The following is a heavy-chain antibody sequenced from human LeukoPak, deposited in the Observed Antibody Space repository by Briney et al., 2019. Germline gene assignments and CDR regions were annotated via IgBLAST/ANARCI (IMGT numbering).Heavy chain of an antibody. Sequence: ASVTVSCKASGYTFTEHFIHWVRQAPGQGLEWMGWINPTSGGTNYAQKFQGRVTMTRVTSISTAYMDLRSLRSGDTAVYYCARVWNDVFSDYYYYGMDVWGQGTTVTVSS. CDR1: GYTFTEHF. V-gene: IGHV1-2*02. D-gene: IGHD1-1*01. J-gene: IGHJ6*02. CDR3: ARVWNDVFSDYYYYGMDV. CDR2: INPTSGGT.